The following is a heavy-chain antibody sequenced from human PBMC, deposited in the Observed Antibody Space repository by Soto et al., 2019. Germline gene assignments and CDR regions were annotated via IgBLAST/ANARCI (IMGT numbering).Heavy chain of an antibody. V-gene: IGHV1-69*13. CDR1: GGTFSSYA. D-gene: IGHD6-13*01. CDR2: IIPIFGTA. Sequence: GASVKVSCKASGGTFSSYAISWVRQAPGQGLEWMGGIIPIFGTANYAQKFQGRVTITADESTSTAYMELSSLRSEDTAVYYCARRDIAAAADYYYYGMDVWGQGTTVTVSS. CDR3: ARRDIAAAADYYYYGMDV. J-gene: IGHJ6*02.